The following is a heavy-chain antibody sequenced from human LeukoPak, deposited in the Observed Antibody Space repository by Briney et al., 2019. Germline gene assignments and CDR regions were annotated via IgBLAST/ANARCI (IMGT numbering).Heavy chain of an antibody. D-gene: IGHD4-17*01. Sequence: PSESLTLTCAVSGGSISSNCYYWIWLPQRAGQGLQSIGRIYTSGTTYYNPSLKSRVTVSVDTSKNQFSLKLSSVTAADTAVYYCAREREGPYGYFDYWGQGTLVTVSS. CDR3: AREREGPYGYFDY. V-gene: IGHV4-61*02. CDR2: IYTSGTT. J-gene: IGHJ4*02. CDR1: GGSISSNCYY.